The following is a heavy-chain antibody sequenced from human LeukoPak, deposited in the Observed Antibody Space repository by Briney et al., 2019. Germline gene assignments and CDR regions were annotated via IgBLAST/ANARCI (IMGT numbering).Heavy chain of an antibody. J-gene: IGHJ5*02. Sequence: GESLKISCQGSGYSFTDYRIGWVRQMPGKGLEYMGMIYPGDSDTRYSPSFQGQVTISVDKSISTAYLRWSSLKASDTAIYYCARRSAVTSRFDPWGQGTLVTVSS. D-gene: IGHD4-17*01. CDR3: ARRSAVTSRFDP. CDR1: GYSFTDYR. V-gene: IGHV5-51*01. CDR2: IYPGDSDT.